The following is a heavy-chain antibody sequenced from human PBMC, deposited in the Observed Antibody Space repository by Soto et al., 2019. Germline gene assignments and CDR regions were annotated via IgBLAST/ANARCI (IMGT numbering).Heavy chain of an antibody. D-gene: IGHD1-26*01. J-gene: IGHJ5*01. CDR3: VRLIGNSWLDF. Sequence: SQAVSLTCAISGESVSSSSVTWNWYRQSPSRGLEWLGRTYYRSKWYNDYAESVKSRITINPDTSKNQFSLHLNSVTPEDTAVYYCVRLIGNSWLDFWGQGTLVTISS. V-gene: IGHV6-1*01. CDR1: GESVSSSSVT. CDR2: TYYRSKWYN.